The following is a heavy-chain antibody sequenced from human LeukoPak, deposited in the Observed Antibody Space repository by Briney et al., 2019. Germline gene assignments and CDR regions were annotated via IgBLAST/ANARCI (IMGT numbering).Heavy chain of an antibody. D-gene: IGHD1-26*01. V-gene: IGHV3-23*01. CDR1: GYTFSTYP. J-gene: IGHJ4*02. CDR2: ISGNSVTI. CDR3: AKILSGTYSFDL. Sequence: GGSLRLSCTASGYTFSTYPMTWVRQAPGQGLEWVSAISGNSVTIYYADSVKGRFTISRDNSKNTLYLQMYSLRVEDTAVYYCAKILSGTYSFDLWGQGTLVTVSS.